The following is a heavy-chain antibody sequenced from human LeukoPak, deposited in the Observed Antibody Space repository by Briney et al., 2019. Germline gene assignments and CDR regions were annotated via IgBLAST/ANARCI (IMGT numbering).Heavy chain of an antibody. D-gene: IGHD6-19*01. CDR3: ARLIAVAGTNWFDP. CDR2: IYPGDSDT. CDR1: GYGFTSYW. Sequence: GGALKISFKGSGYGFTSYWIGWGRQRPGKGLEWMGIIYPGDSDTRYSASFQGQVTISADKSISTAYLQWSSLKASDTAMYYCARLIAVAGTNWFDPWGQGTLVTVSS. V-gene: IGHV5-51*01. J-gene: IGHJ5*02.